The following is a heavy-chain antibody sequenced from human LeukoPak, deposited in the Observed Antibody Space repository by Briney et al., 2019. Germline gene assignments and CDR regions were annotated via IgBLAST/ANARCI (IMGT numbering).Heavy chain of an antibody. J-gene: IGHJ6*03. V-gene: IGHV4-39*07. CDR1: DGSISTSSYY. CDR3: ARSVEGYCSGGSCYSYSYYMDV. CDR2: IYYPGST. D-gene: IGHD2-15*01. Sequence: PSETLSLTCTVSDGSISTSSYYWAWVRQPPGKGLEWIGSIYYPGSTYYNPSLKSRVTISVDTSMNQFSLKLSSVTAADTAVYYCARSVEGYCSGGSCYSYSYYMDVWGKGTTVTVSS.